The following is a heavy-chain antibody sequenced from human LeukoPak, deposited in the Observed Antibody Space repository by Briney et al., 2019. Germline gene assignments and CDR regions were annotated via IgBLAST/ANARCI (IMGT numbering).Heavy chain of an antibody. CDR3: ARALRFLEWWENYYYMDV. J-gene: IGHJ6*03. CDR2: INPNSGGT. D-gene: IGHD3-3*01. Sequence: ASVKVSCKASGYTFTGYYMHWVRQAPGQGLEWMGRINPNSGGTNYAQKFRGRVTMTRDTSISTAYMELSRLRSDDTAVYYCARALRFLEWWENYYYMDVWGKGTTVTVSS. CDR1: GYTFTGYY. V-gene: IGHV1-2*06.